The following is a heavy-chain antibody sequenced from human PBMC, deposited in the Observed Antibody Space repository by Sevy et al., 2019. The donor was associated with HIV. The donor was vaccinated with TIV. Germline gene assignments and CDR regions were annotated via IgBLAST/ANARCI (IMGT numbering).Heavy chain of an antibody. CDR1: GFTFSGSA. V-gene: IGHV3-73*01. CDR2: IRSKANSYAT. D-gene: IGHD5-18*01. J-gene: IGHJ4*02. CDR3: TRRYRVQLWLLDIRDY. Sequence: GGFLRLSCAASGFTFSGSAMHWVRQASGKGLEWIGRIRSKANSYATAYAASVKGRFTISRDDSRNTAYLQMNSLKTEDTAVYYSTRRYRVQLWLLDIRDYWGQGTLVTVSS.